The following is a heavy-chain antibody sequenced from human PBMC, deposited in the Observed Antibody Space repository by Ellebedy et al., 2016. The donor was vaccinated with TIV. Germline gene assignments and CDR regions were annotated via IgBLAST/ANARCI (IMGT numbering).Heavy chain of an antibody. J-gene: IGHJ4*02. CDR3: TRGPDNAKTGY. CDR2: INHSGII. Sequence: GSLRLXXAVYGGSFSSYYWSWIRQPPGKGLEWIGEINHSGIIDYNPSLKSRVTISVDTSKNQFSLKLSSVTAADTAVYYCTRGPDNAKTGYWGQGTLVSVSS. V-gene: IGHV4-34*01. D-gene: IGHD1-1*01. CDR1: GGSFSSYY.